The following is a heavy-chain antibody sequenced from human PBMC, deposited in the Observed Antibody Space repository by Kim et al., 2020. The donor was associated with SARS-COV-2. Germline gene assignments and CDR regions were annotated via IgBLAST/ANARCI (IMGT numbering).Heavy chain of an antibody. V-gene: IGHV3-7*03. CDR1: GFTFTSNW. D-gene: IGHD2-8*02. J-gene: IGHJ1*01. CDR3: GKSSSDWCGH. Sequence: GGSLRLSCVASGFTFTSNWMTWARQAPGKGLEWVADLKPDGGVKYYADSVGGRFTIFRDTAKNSLYLQMNSLSGEDTAMYYCGKSSSDWCGHWCQG. CDR2: LKPDGGVK.